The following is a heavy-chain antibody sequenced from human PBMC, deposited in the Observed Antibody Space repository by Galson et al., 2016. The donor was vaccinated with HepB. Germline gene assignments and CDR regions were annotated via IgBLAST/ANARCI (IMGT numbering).Heavy chain of an antibody. Sequence: PALVKPTQTLTLTCTFSGFSLTSSGMGVGWIRQTPGKALEWLAPIYWDDGERYSLSLKSRLTITKDTSKNQVVVTMTNMGPVDTGTYYCAHTSVTAAVSAPRFAFDVWGQGTMVTVSS. D-gene: IGHD2-2*01. CDR1: GFSLTSSGMG. CDR3: AHTSVTAAVSAPRFAFDV. CDR2: IYWDDGE. V-gene: IGHV2-5*02. J-gene: IGHJ3*01.